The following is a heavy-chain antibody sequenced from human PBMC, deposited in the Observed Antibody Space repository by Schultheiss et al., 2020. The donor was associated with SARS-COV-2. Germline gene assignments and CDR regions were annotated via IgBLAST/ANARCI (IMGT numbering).Heavy chain of an antibody. CDR1: GFTFSSYE. CDR3: AKQEGMMVVNPLDY. D-gene: IGHD2-8*01. J-gene: IGHJ4*02. CDR2: INSDGSST. Sequence: GESLKISCAASGFTFSSYEMNWVRQAPGKGHVWVSRINSDGSSTSYADSVKGRFTISRDNAKNTLYLQMNSLRAEDTAVYYCAKQEGMMVVNPLDYWGQGTLVTVSS. V-gene: IGHV3-74*01.